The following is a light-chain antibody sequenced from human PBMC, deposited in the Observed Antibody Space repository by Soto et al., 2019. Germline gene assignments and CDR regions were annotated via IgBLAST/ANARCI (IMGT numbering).Light chain of an antibody. CDR3: QQSNGTPLT. J-gene: IGKJ3*01. CDR1: QSISNY. V-gene: IGKV1-39*01. Sequence: DIQMTQSPASLSASVGERATITCRASQSISNYLNWYQQKPGQAPKLLIYAASSWPSGVPSRFSGSGSGTDFTLTISSLQPEDFATYYCQQSNGTPLTFGPGTKVDIK. CDR2: AAS.